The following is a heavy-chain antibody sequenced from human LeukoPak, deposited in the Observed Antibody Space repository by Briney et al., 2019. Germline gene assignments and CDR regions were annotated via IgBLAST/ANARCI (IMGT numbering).Heavy chain of an antibody. Sequence: ASVKVSCKASGYTFTSYDINWVRQAPGQGLEWMGWINPNSGGTNYAQKFQGRVTMTRDTSISTAYMELSRLRSDDTAVYYCATNMRYGDPPGYWGQGTLVTVSS. CDR3: ATNMRYGDPPGY. V-gene: IGHV1-2*02. CDR2: INPNSGGT. CDR1: GYTFTSYD. J-gene: IGHJ4*02. D-gene: IGHD4-17*01.